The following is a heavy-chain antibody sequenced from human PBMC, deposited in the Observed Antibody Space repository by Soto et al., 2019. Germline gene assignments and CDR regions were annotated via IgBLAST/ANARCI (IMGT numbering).Heavy chain of an antibody. J-gene: IGHJ3*02. Sequence: GGSLRLSCAASGFTFSSYDMHWVRQATGKGLEWVSAIGTAGDTYYPGSVKGRFTISRENAKNSLYLQMNSLRAGDTAVYYCARARWEDITMVRGQTRDPLGAAFDIWGQGTMVTVSS. CDR1: GFTFSSYD. CDR2: IGTAGDT. D-gene: IGHD3-10*01. CDR3: ARARWEDITMVRGQTRDPLGAAFDI. V-gene: IGHV3-13*01.